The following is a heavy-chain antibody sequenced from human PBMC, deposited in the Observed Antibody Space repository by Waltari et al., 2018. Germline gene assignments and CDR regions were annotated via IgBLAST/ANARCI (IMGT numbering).Heavy chain of an antibody. D-gene: IGHD3-3*01. CDR1: GGSFSGYY. V-gene: IGHV4-34*01. CDR3: ATRRSSVCGVVGYFDL. CDR2: INHRGST. Sequence: QVQLQKWGAGLLKPSETLSLTCAVYGGSFSGYYWSWIRQPPGKGLEWVGEINHRGSTNYNPSLKSRVTISVDTTKNQFTLKLSSMTAADTAVYYCATRRSSVCGVVGYFDLWGRGTLVTVSS. J-gene: IGHJ2*01.